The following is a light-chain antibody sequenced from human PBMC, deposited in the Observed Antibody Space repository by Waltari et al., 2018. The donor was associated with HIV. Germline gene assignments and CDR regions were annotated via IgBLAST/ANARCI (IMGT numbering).Light chain of an antibody. CDR3: QQYGSSPDT. CDR2: GAS. CDR1: QCVTSSY. J-gene: IGKJ2*01. Sequence: EIVLTQSPATLSLSPGDRATLYCRANQCVTSSYLAWYQQKPGQATRLRIYGASSRATGIPDRFSGSGSGTDFTLTISRLEPEDSAVYYCQQYGSSPDTFGQGTKLEIK. V-gene: IGKV3-20*01.